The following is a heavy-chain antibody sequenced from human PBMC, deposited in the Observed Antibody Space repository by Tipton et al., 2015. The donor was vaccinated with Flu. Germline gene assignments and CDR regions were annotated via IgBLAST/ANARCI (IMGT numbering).Heavy chain of an antibody. J-gene: IGHJ4*02. CDR1: GGSFSGYY. V-gene: IGHV4-34*01. Sequence: TLSLTCAVYGGSFSGYYWSWIRQPPGKGLEWIGEINHSGSTNYNPSLKSRVTISVDTSKNQFSLKLSSVTAADTAVYYCARDLAPWGSGSYDYWGQGTLVTVSS. CDR3: ARDLAPWGSGSYDY. D-gene: IGHD3-10*01. CDR2: INHSGST.